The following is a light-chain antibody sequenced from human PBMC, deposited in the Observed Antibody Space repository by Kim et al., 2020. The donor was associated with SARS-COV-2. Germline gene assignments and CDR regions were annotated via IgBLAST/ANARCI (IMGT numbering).Light chain of an antibody. CDR1: KLGDKY. Sequence: SYELTQPPSVSVSPGQTASITCSGDKLGDKYACWYQQKPGQSPVLVIYQDSKRPSGIPERFSGSNSGNTATLTISGTQAMDEADYYCQAWDSSTDVVFAGGTKLTFL. J-gene: IGLJ2*01. V-gene: IGLV3-1*01. CDR2: QDS. CDR3: QAWDSSTDVV.